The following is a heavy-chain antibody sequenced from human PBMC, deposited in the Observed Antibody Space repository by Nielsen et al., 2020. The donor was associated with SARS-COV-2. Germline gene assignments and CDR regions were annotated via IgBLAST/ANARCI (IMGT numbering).Heavy chain of an antibody. CDR1: GGSISSSSYY. CDR2: IYYSGST. Sequence: GSLRLSCTVSGGSISSSSYYWGWIRQPPGKGLEWIGSIYYSGSTYYNPSLKSRVTISVDTSKNQFSLKLSSVTAADTAVYYCASNIAAAGFYWGQGTLVTVSS. J-gene: IGHJ4*02. V-gene: IGHV4-39*01. D-gene: IGHD6-13*01. CDR3: ASNIAAAGFY.